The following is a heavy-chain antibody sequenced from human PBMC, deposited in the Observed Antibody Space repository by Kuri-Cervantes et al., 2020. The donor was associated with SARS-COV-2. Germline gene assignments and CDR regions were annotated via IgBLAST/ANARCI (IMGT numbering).Heavy chain of an antibody. CDR2: ISSSSSYI. Sequence: GGALRLSCAASGFTFSSYSMNWVRQAPGKGLEWVSSISSSSSYIYYADSVKGRFTISRDNAKNSLYLQINSLRAEDTAVYYCARYSSSWSYYWGQGTLVTVSS. V-gene: IGHV3-21*01. J-gene: IGHJ4*02. D-gene: IGHD6-13*01. CDR1: GFTFSSYS. CDR3: ARYSSSWSYY.